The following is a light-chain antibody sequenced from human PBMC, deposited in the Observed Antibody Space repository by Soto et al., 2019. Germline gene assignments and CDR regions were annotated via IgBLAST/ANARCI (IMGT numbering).Light chain of an antibody. Sequence: QSALTQPPSAFGSPGQSVTISCTGTSSDVGGYNYVSWYQQHPGKAPKHMIYEVSKRPSGVPDRFSGSKSGNTASLTVSGLQAEDEADYYCSSYAVSNNLRGFGGGTKLTVL. V-gene: IGLV2-8*01. CDR1: SSDVGGYNY. CDR2: EVS. CDR3: SSYAVSNNLRG. J-gene: IGLJ2*01.